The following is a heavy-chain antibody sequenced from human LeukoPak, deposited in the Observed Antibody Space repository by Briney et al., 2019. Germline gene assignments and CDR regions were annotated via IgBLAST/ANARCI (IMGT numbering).Heavy chain of an antibody. CDR3: ARGRRDTAIIIYYYYYYMDV. V-gene: IGHV4-59*01. Sequence: PSETLSLTCTVSGGSISSYYWSWIRQPPGKGLEWIGYIYYSGSTNYNPSLKSRVTISVDTSKNQFSLKLSSVTAADTAVYYCARGRRDTAIIIYYYYYYMDVWGKGTTVTISS. CDR2: IYYSGST. J-gene: IGHJ6*03. CDR1: GGSISSYY. D-gene: IGHD5-18*01.